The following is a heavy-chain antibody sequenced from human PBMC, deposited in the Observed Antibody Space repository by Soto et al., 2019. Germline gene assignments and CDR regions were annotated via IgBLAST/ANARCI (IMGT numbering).Heavy chain of an antibody. CDR3: AKALGLRFNYYMDV. V-gene: IGHV3-23*01. Sequence: QPGGSLRLSCAASGFTFSSYAVSWVRQAPGKGLEWVSAISGSGGSTYYADSVKGRFTISRDNSKNTLYLQMNSLRAEETAVYYCAKALGLRFNYYMDVWGKGTTVTVSS. D-gene: IGHD5-12*01. J-gene: IGHJ6*03. CDR2: ISGSGGST. CDR1: GFTFSSYA.